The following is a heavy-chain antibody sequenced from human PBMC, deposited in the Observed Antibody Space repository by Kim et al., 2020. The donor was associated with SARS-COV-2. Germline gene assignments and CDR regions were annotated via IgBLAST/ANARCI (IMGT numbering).Heavy chain of an antibody. J-gene: IGHJ3*02. CDR2: IYNTGST. Sequence: SETLSLTCTVSDGSISRSYYWTWIRQPPGKGLEWIGYIYNTGSTNYNPSLKSRVTISVDTSKNQFSLKLTSVTAADTAVYYCARRSPYYPYDAFDIWGQGTLVIVSS. CDR3: ARRSPYYPYDAFDI. CDR1: DGSISRSYY. D-gene: IGHD3-22*01. V-gene: IGHV4-59*13.